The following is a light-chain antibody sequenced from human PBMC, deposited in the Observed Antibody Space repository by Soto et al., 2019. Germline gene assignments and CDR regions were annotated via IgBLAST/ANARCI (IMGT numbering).Light chain of an antibody. V-gene: IGLV1-44*01. CDR2: RDN. Sequence: QSVLTQPPSASGTPGQRVAISCSGGSSDIGSNPVNWYLHLPGAASKLLIYRDNQRPSGVPDRFSGSKSGTSASLTISGLQSEDEADYFCSAWDDNIYGPVFGGGTKVTVL. CDR1: SSDIGSNP. CDR3: SAWDDNIYGPV. J-gene: IGLJ2*01.